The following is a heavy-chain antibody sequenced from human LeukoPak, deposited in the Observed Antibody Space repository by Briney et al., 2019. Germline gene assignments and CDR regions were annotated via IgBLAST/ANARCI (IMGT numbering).Heavy chain of an antibody. CDR2: ISGSGGNT. J-gene: IGHJ5*02. Sequence: GGSLRLSCAASGFTFGSYAMSWVRQAPGKGLEWVSTISGSGGNTYYADSVKGRFTISRDNSKNTLYLQMNSLRAEDTAVYYCAKDYCISTSCYWFDPWGQGTLVTVSS. CDR1: GFTFGSYA. V-gene: IGHV3-23*01. D-gene: IGHD2-2*01. CDR3: AKDYCISTSCYWFDP.